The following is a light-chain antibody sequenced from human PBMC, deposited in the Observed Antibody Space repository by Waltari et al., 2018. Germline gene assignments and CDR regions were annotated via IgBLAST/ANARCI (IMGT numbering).Light chain of an antibody. J-gene: IGKJ2*01. V-gene: IGKV4-1*01. CDR1: KSLLSTSDHRNH. CDR2: RAS. CDR3: QQYINPPYT. Sequence: DIVVTQSPDSLTVSLGETATISCKSSKSLLSTSDHRNHLAWYQQKPGLPPNLLNYRASSRESGVPDRFSAYGSVTDFTLTISSLQAEDVAVYYCQQYINPPYTFGQGTKLQI.